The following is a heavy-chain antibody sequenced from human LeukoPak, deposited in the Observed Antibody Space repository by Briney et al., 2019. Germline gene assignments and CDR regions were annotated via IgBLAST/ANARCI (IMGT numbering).Heavy chain of an antibody. CDR2: IIPIFGTA. CDR1: GGTFSSYA. Sequence: SVKVSCKASGGTFSSYAISWVRQAPGQGPEWMGGIIPIFGTANYAPKFQGRVTITTDESTSTAYMELSSLRSEDTAVYYCATTGSTAYFDYWGQGTLVTVSS. V-gene: IGHV1-69*05. CDR3: ATTGSTAYFDY. J-gene: IGHJ4*02. D-gene: IGHD3-9*01.